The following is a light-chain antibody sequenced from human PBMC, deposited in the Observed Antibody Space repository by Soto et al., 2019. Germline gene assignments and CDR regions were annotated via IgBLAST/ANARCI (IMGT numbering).Light chain of an antibody. Sequence: EIVMTQSPATLSVSPGERATLSCRASQSVSDNLAWYQQKPGQAPRLFIYGASTRATGIPARFSGSGSETEFTLIISSLQSEDFAVYYCQQYNNWPLTFGGGTKVEIK. CDR2: GAS. CDR1: QSVSDN. V-gene: IGKV3D-15*01. CDR3: QQYNNWPLT. J-gene: IGKJ4*01.